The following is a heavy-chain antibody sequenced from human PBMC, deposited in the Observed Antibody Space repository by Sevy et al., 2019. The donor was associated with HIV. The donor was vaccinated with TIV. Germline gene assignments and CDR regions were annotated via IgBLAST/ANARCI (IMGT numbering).Heavy chain of an antibody. J-gene: IGHJ4*02. CDR2: IRTSNRET. D-gene: IGHD3-22*01. CDR3: AGDSDGRGHYYLDYFDY. CDR1: GYIFTNYP. V-gene: IGHV1-18*01. Sequence: ASVKVSCKDSGYIFTNYPICWVRQAPGQGLEWMGCIRTSNRETKYTQKLQGRAIMTTDTSTSTDYMDLRNLRSDDTAVYYCAGDSDGRGHYYLDYFDYWGQGTLVTVSS.